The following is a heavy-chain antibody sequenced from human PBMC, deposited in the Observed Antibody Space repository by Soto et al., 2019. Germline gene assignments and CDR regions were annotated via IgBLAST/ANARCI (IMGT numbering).Heavy chain of an antibody. Sequence: VVSLRLCWAAAWFTFDDYVSSCVLQTPGKGLEWVSGINWNGGSTGYADSVKGRFTISRDNAKNSLYLQMNSLRAEDTALYYCARGYSSSWSYFDYWGQGTLVTVSS. D-gene: IGHD6-13*01. CDR1: WFTFDDYV. CDR2: INWNGGST. CDR3: ARGYSSSWSYFDY. V-gene: IGHV3-20*04. J-gene: IGHJ4*02.